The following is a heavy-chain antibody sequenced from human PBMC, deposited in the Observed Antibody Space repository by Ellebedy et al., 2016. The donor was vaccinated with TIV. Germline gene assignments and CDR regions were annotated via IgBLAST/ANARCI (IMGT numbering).Heavy chain of an antibody. CDR1: GYTFTSYE. D-gene: IGHD3-3*01. CDR3: ARDIRDFWSGYYSVRQGLIHYYYYMDV. J-gene: IGHJ6*03. Sequence: ASVKVSCXASGYTFTSYEINWVRQATGQGLEWMGWMNPNSGNTGYAQKFQGRVTMTRNTSISTAYMELSSLRSEDTAVYYCARDIRDFWSGYYSVRQGLIHYYYYMDVWGKGTTVTVSS. CDR2: MNPNSGNT. V-gene: IGHV1-8*01.